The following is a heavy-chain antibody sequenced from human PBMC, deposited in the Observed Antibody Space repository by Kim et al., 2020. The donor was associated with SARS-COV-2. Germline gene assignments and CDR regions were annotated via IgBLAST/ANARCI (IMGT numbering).Heavy chain of an antibody. CDR3: ARDEVWLAAAGTGLDY. D-gene: IGHD6-13*01. Sequence: GGSLRLSCAASGFTFSSYAMHWVRQAPGKGLEWVAVISYDGSNKYYADSVKGRFTISRDNSKNTLYLQMNSLRAEDTAVYYCARDEVWLAAAGTGLDYWGQGTLVTVSS. V-gene: IGHV3-30-3*01. J-gene: IGHJ4*02. CDR1: GFTFSSYA. CDR2: ISYDGSNK.